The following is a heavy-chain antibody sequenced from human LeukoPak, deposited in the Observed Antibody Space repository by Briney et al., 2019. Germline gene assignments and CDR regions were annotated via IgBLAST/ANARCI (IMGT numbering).Heavy chain of an antibody. Sequence: SETLSLTCTVSGGSISSSSYYWGWIRQPPGKGLEWIGSIYYSGSTYYNPSLKSRVTISVDTSKNQFSLKLSSVTAADTAVYYCARYLRFLNYYYMDVWGKGTTVTVSS. D-gene: IGHD3-3*01. CDR3: ARYLRFLNYYYMDV. CDR2: IYYSGST. V-gene: IGHV4-39*07. CDR1: GGSISSSSYY. J-gene: IGHJ6*03.